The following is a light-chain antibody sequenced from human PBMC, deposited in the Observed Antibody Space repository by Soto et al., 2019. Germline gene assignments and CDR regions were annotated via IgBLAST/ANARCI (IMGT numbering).Light chain of an antibody. V-gene: IGLV3-21*02. CDR2: GDT. J-gene: IGLJ3*02. CDR1: NIGSKS. Sequence: SCELTQPPSVSVAPGQTARITCEGHNIGSKSVHWYQLRPGQAPVVVVYGDTDRPSGIPERFSGSNSGNTATLTITRVEAGDGADYYCQVRDSSNDYLVFGGGTQLTVL. CDR3: QVRDSSNDYLV.